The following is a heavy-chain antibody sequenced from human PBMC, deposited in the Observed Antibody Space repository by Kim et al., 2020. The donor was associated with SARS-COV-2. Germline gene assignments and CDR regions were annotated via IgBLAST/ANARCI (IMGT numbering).Heavy chain of an antibody. V-gene: IGHV3-74*01. CDR2: MNSDGSST. J-gene: IGHJ4*02. CDR1: GFTFSTYW. CDR3: ARAAAVSGTGGYY. D-gene: IGHD6-19*01. Sequence: GGSLRLSCAASGFTFSTYWMHWVRQAPGKGLVWVSRMNSDGSSTSYADSAKGRFTISRDNAKNTLYLQMNSLRVEDTAMYYCARAAAVSGTGGYYWGQGTLVTVSS.